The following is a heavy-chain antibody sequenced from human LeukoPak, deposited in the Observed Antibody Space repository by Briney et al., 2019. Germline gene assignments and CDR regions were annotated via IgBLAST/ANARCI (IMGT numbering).Heavy chain of an antibody. CDR1: GGSISSYY. CDR2: IYYSGST. CDR3: ARAPGVTTSLDY. D-gene: IGHD4-17*01. Sequence: SETLSLTCTVSGGSISSYYWSWIRQPPGKGLEWIGYIYYSGSTNYNPSLRSRVTISVDTSKNQFSLKLSSVTAADTAVYYCARAPGVTTSLDYWGQGTLVTVSS. V-gene: IGHV4-59*01. J-gene: IGHJ4*02.